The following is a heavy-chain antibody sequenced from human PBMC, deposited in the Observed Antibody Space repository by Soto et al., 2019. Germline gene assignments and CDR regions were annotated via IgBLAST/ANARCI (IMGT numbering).Heavy chain of an antibody. CDR3: ARDRKITIFGVVTNYWYFDL. CDR1: GYTFTSYD. Sequence: ASVKVSCKASGYTFTSYDINWVRQATGQGLEWMGWMNPNSGNTGYAQKFQGRVTMTRNTSISTAYMELSSLRSEDTAVYYCARDRKITIFGVVTNYWYFDLWGRGTLVTVSS. V-gene: IGHV1-8*01. J-gene: IGHJ2*01. CDR2: MNPNSGNT. D-gene: IGHD3-3*01.